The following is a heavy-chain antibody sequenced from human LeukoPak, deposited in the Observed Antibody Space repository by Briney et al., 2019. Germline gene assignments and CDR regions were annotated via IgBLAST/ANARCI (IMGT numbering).Heavy chain of an antibody. V-gene: IGHV4-59*11. CDR3: GRDALVGYFSYYYMDV. CDR2: ISNSGST. D-gene: IGHD2-15*01. CDR1: GGAITSHY. J-gene: IGHJ6*03. Sequence: SETLSLTCTVSGGAITSHYWTWIRQSPVKGLEWIGDISNSGSTSYNPSLKSRVTVSIDTSKNQFSLKLSSVTAADTAVYYCGRDALVGYFSYYYMDVWGEGTTVTVSS.